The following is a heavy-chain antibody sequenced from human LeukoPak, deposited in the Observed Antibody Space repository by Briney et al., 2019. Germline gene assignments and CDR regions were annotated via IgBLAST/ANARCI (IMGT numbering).Heavy chain of an antibody. CDR2: ISDDGSYA. CDR3: ARGGSYPEY. J-gene: IGHJ4*02. Sequence: GGSLRLSCAASGLTYRNYYFSWVRQAPGKGLEWISYISDDGSYANYADSVRGRFTISRDNAKNSLFLQMNSLRVEDTAAYYCARGGSYPEYWGQGALVTVSS. V-gene: IGHV3-11*05. D-gene: IGHD3-16*01. CDR1: GLTYRNYY.